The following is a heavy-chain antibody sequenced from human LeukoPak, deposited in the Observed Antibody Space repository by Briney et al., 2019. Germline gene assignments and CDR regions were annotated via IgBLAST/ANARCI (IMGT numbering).Heavy chain of an antibody. CDR3: AREDSSGWYVFDY. V-gene: IGHV1-46*01. CDR1: GYTVTSYY. CDR2: INPSGGST. D-gene: IGHD6-19*01. J-gene: IGHJ4*02. Sequence: AAVTVSCKASGYTVTSYYMLWLEQPPAQGLAGMGIINPSGGSTSYAQKFQGRVTMTRDTSTSTVYMELSSLRSEDTAVYYCAREDSSGWYVFDYWGQGTLVAVSS.